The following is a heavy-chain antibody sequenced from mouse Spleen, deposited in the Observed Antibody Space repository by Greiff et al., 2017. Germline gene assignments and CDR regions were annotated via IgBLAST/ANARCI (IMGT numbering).Heavy chain of an antibody. CDR1: GYTFSSYW. J-gene: IGHJ4*01. V-gene: IGHV1-9*01. CDR3: ARTARATDYAMDY. Sequence: VQLQQSGAELMKPGASVKISCKATGYTFSSYWIEWVKQRPGHGLEWIGEILPGSGSTNYNEKFKGKATFTADTSSNTAYMQLSSLTSEDSAVYYCARTARATDYAMDYWGQGTSVTVSS. CDR2: ILPGSGST. D-gene: IGHD3-2*01.